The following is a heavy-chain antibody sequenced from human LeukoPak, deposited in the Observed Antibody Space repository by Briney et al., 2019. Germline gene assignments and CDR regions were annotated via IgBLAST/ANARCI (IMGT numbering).Heavy chain of an antibody. J-gene: IGHJ6*02. CDR1: GFTVSSNY. CDR2: IYGGGST. CDR3: ARDSAASDYYYGMDV. D-gene: IGHD6-25*01. V-gene: IGHV3-53*01. Sequence: TGGSLRLSCAASGFTVSSNYMSWVRQAPGKGLEWVSVIYGGGSTNYADSVKGRFTISRDNSKNTLYLQMNSLRAEDTAVYYCARDSAASDYYYGMDVWGQGTTVTVSS.